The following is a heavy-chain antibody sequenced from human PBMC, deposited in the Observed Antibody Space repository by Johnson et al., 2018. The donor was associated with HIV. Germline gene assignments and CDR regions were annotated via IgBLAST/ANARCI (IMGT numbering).Heavy chain of an antibody. CDR3: ATLSGSYYAFDI. Sequence: VQLVESGGGLIQPGGSLRLSCAASGFTFSSYAMHWVRQAPGKGLGWVAVISFDGSNKYYADSVKGRFTISRDNSKNTLYLQMNSLRAEDTAVYYCATLSGSYYAFDIWGQGTMVTVSS. CDR1: GFTFSSYA. D-gene: IGHD1-26*01. CDR2: ISFDGSNK. J-gene: IGHJ3*02. V-gene: IGHV3-30-3*01.